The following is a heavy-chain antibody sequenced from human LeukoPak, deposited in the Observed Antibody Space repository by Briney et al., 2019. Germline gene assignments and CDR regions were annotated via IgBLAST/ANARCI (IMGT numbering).Heavy chain of an antibody. CDR3: ARSDYQGGEPDY. J-gene: IGHJ4*02. CDR1: GGTFISYA. D-gene: IGHD4/OR15-4a*01. Sequence: GASVTVSCKSSGGTFISYAFSWVRQAPGQGLEWTGVIIPIFGTANYAQKFHGRVTITTDESTSTAYMEPSSLRYEDMAVYYSARSDYQGGEPDYLGGGTLVTDSP. CDR2: IIPIFGTA. V-gene: IGHV1-69*05.